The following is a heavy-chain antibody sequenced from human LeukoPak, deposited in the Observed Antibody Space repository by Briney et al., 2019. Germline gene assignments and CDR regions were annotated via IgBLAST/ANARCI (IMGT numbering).Heavy chain of an antibody. J-gene: IGHJ4*02. CDR2: ISYDGSNK. CDR1: GFTFSSYA. V-gene: IGHV3-30-3*01. CDR3: ARDPYDFWSGYPDY. Sequence: GGSLRLSCAASGFTFSSYAMPWVRQAPGKGLEWVAVISYDGSNKYYADSVKGRFTISRDNSKNTLYLQMNSLRAEDTAVYYCARDPYDFWSGYPDYWGQGTLVTVSS. D-gene: IGHD3-3*01.